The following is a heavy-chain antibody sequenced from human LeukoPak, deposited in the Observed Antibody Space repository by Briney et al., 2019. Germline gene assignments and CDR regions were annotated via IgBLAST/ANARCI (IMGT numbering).Heavy chain of an antibody. J-gene: IGHJ6*03. D-gene: IGHD6-6*01. V-gene: IGHV4-61*02. Sequence: SETLSLTCTVSGGSISSGSYYWSWIRQPAGKGLEWIGRIYTSGSTNYNPSLKSRVTISVDTSKNQFSLKLSSVTAADTAVYYCARVSEYSSSSLDYYYYMDVWGKGTTVTVSS. CDR1: GGSISSGSYY. CDR2: IYTSGST. CDR3: ARVSEYSSSSLDYYYYMDV.